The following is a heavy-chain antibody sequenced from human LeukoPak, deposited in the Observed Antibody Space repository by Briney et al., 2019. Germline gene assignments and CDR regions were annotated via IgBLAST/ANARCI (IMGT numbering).Heavy chain of an antibody. D-gene: IGHD3-10*01. CDR3: AKALGSYYFDY. CDR1: GFSVSSNY. V-gene: IGHV3-23*01. J-gene: IGHJ4*02. Sequence: GGSLRLSCAASGFSVSSNYMTWVRQAPGKGLEWVSSISGSGGTTYYADSVKGRFTISRDNSKNTLYLQMNSLRAEDTAVYYCAKALGSYYFDYWGQGTLVTVSS. CDR2: ISGSGGTT.